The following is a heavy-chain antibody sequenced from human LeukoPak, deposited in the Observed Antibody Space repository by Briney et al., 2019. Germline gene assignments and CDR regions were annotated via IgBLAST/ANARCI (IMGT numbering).Heavy chain of an antibody. CDR2: INGDGSST. V-gene: IGHV3-74*03. Sequence: LTGGSLRLSCAASGFTFSNYWTHWVRQAPGEGLVWVSRINGDGSSTTYAASVKGRFTISRDKAKNTLYLQMNSLRAEDTAVYYCARGRGYCGGGSCYFDYWGQGTLVTVSS. CDR1: GFTFSNYW. D-gene: IGHD2-15*01. CDR3: ARGRGYCGGGSCYFDY. J-gene: IGHJ4*02.